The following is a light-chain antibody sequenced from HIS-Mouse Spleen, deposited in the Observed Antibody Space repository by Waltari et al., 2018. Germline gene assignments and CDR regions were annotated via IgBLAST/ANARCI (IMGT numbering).Light chain of an antibody. Sequence: EIVMTQSPATLSVSPGERATLSCRASQSVSSNLAWYQQKPGQAPRLLIYGASTRATGVLARFSGSGSGTAFTLTISSMQSEDFAVYYCQQYNNWPRTFGQGTKVEIK. CDR2: GAS. CDR1: QSVSSN. J-gene: IGKJ1*01. CDR3: QQYNNWPRT. V-gene: IGKV3-15*01.